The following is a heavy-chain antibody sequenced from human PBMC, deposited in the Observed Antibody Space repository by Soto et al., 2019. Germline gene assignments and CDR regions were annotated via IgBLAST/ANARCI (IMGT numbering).Heavy chain of an antibody. D-gene: IGHD2-15*01. V-gene: IGHV3-23*01. CDR2: ISGSGGST. CDR3: ARPYCSGGSCYSEYFQH. Sequence: GESLKISCAASGFTFSSYAMSWVRQAPGKGLEWVSAISGSGGSTYYADSVKGRFTISRDNSKNTLYLQMNSLRAEDTAVYYCARPYCSGGSCYSEYFQHWGQGTLVTVSS. J-gene: IGHJ1*01. CDR1: GFTFSSYA.